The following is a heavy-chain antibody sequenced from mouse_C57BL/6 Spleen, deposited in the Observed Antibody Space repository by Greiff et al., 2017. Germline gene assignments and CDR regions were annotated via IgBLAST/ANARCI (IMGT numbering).Heavy chain of an antibody. CDR1: GFTFSSYG. CDR3: ARRDYYGSSSYYVDY. CDR2: ISSGGSYT. Sequence: EVQVVESGGDLVKPGGSLKLSCAASGFTFSSYGMSWVRQTPDKRLEWVATISSGGSYTYYPDSVKGRFTIARDNAKNTLYLQMSRLKSEDTAMYYCARRDYYGSSSYYVDYWGQGTTLTVSS. V-gene: IGHV5-6*01. J-gene: IGHJ2*01. D-gene: IGHD1-1*01.